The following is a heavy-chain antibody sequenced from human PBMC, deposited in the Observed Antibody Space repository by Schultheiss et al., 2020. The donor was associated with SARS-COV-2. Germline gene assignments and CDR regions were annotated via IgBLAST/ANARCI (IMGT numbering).Heavy chain of an antibody. CDR3: SRAIEQLVLAFDI. V-gene: IGHV4-30-2*01. Sequence: SETLSLTCAVSGGSISSGGYSWSWIRQPPGKGLEWIGYIYHSGSTYYNPSLKSRVTISVDRSKNQFSLKLSSVTAADTAVYYCSRAIEQLVLAFDIWGQGTMVTVSS. D-gene: IGHD6-6*01. J-gene: IGHJ3*02. CDR2: IYHSGST. CDR1: GGSISSGGYS.